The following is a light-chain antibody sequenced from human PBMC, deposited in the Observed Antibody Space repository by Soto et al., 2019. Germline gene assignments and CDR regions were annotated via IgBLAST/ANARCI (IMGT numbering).Light chain of an antibody. CDR3: ISYTSSSTWV. Sequence: QSALTQPASVSGSPGQSITISCTGTSSDVGAYNYVSWYQQHPGTAPTLMIYEVSNWPSGVSDRFSGSRSGNTASLTISGLQAEDESDYYCISYTSSSTWVFGGGTKVTVL. CDR2: EVS. V-gene: IGLV2-14*01. J-gene: IGLJ3*02. CDR1: SSDVGAYNY.